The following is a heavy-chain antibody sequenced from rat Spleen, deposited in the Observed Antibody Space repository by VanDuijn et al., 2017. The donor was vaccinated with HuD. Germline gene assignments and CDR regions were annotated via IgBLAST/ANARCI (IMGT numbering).Heavy chain of an antibody. Sequence: QVQLKESGPGLVQPSQTLSLTCTVSGLSLSSYGIIWVRQPPGKGLEWMGGIWGDGSTNYNSALKYRLNISRDTSKSQVFLKMNRLQTEDTAIYFCTGGYVYYGLYNWFAYWGQGTLVTVSS. CDR1: GLSLSSYG. D-gene: IGHD1-6*01. CDR2: IWGDGST. CDR3: TGGYVYYGLYNWFAY. J-gene: IGHJ3*01. V-gene: IGHV2-13*01.